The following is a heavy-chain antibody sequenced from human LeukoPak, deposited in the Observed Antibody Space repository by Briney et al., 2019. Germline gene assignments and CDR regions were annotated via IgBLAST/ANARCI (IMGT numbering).Heavy chain of an antibody. CDR2: IYYSGST. CDR3: ARALTVRGVISFDY. J-gene: IGHJ4*02. CDR1: GGSFSGYY. V-gene: IGHV4-59*01. Sequence: KPSETLSLTCAVYGGSFSGYYWSWIRQPPGKGLEWIGYIYYSGSTNYNPSLKSRVTISVDTSKNQFSLKLSSVTAADTAVYYCARALTVRGVISFDYWGQGTPVTVPS. D-gene: IGHD3-10*01.